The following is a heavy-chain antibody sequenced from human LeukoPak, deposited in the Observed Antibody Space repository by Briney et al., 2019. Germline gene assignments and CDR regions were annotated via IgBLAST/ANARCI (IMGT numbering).Heavy chain of an antibody. CDR3: AREPFWSGYYSNLHFDY. CDR2: IKQDGNEK. D-gene: IGHD3-3*01. J-gene: IGHJ4*02. CDR1: GFSFSSYW. Sequence: GGSLRLSCAASGFSFSSYWMSWVRQAPGKGLEWVANIKQDGNEKYYVESVEGRFTISRDNAKNSLYLQMNSLRAEDTAVYYCAREPFWSGYYSNLHFDYWGQGTLVTVSS. V-gene: IGHV3-7*01.